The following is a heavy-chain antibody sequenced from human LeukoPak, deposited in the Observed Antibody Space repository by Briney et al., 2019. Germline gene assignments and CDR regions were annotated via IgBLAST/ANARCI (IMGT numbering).Heavy chain of an antibody. D-gene: IGHD2-2*02. CDR3: ARALHDCSSTSCYTLFDY. J-gene: IGHJ4*02. V-gene: IGHV3-21*01. CDR1: GFTFSSYS. CDR2: ISSSSSYI. Sequence: GGSLRLSCAASGFTFSSYSMNWVRQAPGKGLEWVSSISSSSSYIYYADSVKGRFTISRDNAKNSLYLQMNSLRAEDTAVYYCARALHDCSSTSCYTLFDYWGQGTLVTVSS.